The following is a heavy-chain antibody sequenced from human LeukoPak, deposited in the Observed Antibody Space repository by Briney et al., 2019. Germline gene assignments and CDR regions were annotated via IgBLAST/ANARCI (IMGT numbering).Heavy chain of an antibody. D-gene: IGHD2-15*01. V-gene: IGHV1-46*01. J-gene: IGHJ4*02. CDR1: GYTFTSYY. CDR3: ASGYCSSYSWHYFDY. CDR2: INPSGGST. Sequence: SSVTVSYMASGYTFTSYYMHWVRQAPGQGVEWVGMINPSGGSTSYAQNFQGTVTMTRGTSTSTVYMEVGSLRPEDTAVFYCASGYCSSYSWHYFDYWGQGTLVTVSS.